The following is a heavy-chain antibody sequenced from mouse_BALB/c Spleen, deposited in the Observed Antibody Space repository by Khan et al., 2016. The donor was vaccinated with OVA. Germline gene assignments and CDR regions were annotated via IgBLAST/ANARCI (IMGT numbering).Heavy chain of an antibody. V-gene: IGHV2-6-7*01. CDR1: GFSLTGYG. Sequence: VQVVESGPGLVAPSQSLSITCTVSGFSLTGYGVNWVRQPPGKGLEWLGMIWGDGSTDYNSALKYRLNLSTDNSKSQVFLTMNSLQTDDTARYFCARAYYGNYREAMDYWGHGTSVTVSS. CDR3: ARAYYGNYREAMDY. CDR2: IWGDGST. D-gene: IGHD2-10*01. J-gene: IGHJ4*01.